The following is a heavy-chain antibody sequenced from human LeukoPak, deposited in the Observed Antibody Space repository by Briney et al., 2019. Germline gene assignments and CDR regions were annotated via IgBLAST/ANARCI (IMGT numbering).Heavy chain of an antibody. CDR2: IYPGDSDT. J-gene: IGHJ4*02. D-gene: IGHD5-24*01. CDR1: GYSFTSYW. CDR3: ARRTSDGYNYNVFVY. V-gene: IGHV5-51*01. Sequence: GESLKISCKGSGYSFTSYWIGWVRQMPGKGLERMGIIYPGDSDTRYSPSFQGQVTISADKSISTAYLQWSSLKASDTAMYYCARRTSDGYNYNVFVYWGQGTLVTVSS.